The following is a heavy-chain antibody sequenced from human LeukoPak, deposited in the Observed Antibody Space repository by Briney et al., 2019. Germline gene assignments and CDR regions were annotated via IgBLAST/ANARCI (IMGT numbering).Heavy chain of an antibody. Sequence: ESLKISCKGSGYSFTSYCIGWGRQMPGKGLEWMGIIYPGDSDTRYSPSFPGQLTISANKSISTAYLQWSSLKASDTAMYYCARLRVAGTVDAFDIWGLGTMVTVSS. V-gene: IGHV5-51*01. CDR1: GYSFTSYC. CDR3: ARLRVAGTVDAFDI. J-gene: IGHJ3*02. CDR2: IYPGDSDT. D-gene: IGHD1-14*01.